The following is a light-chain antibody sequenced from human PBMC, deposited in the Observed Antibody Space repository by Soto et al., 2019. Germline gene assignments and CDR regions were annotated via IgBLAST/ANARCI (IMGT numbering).Light chain of an antibody. V-gene: IGKV1-39*01. Sequence: DIQMTQSPSSLSASVGDRVTITCRASQSISSYLNWYQQKPGKAPKLLIYAASSLQSGVPSRFSGSGSGTDFTLTISSLQPEDFATYYCQQNYNTPQTFGQRTKVNIK. CDR3: QQNYNTPQT. J-gene: IGKJ1*01. CDR1: QSISSY. CDR2: AAS.